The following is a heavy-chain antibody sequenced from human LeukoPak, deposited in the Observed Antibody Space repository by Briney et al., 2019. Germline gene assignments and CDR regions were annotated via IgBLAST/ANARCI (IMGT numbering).Heavy chain of an antibody. CDR2: IYYSGST. Sequence: SETLSLTCTVSGGSISSSSYYWGWIRQPPGKGLEWIGSIYYSGSTYYSPSLKSRVTISVDTSKNQFSLKLSSVTAADTAVYYCAGSDYYGSGSYYYELDVWGKGTTVTISS. J-gene: IGHJ6*04. CDR1: GGSISSSSYY. CDR3: AGSDYYGSGSYYYELDV. V-gene: IGHV4-39*07. D-gene: IGHD3-10*01.